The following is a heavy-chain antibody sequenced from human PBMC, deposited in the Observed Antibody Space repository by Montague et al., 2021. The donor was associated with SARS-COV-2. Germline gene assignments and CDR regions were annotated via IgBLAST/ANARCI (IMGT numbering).Heavy chain of an antibody. V-gene: IGHV4-39*01. Sequence: SQTLSLTCTVSGGSIGTTTYYWGWIRQPPGKGLEWIGSIYYSGSTYYNSSLKSRVTISLDTSKKQSSLKLSSVTAADTAVYYCARHVRSLMVRGPDFDYWGQGTLVTVSS. J-gene: IGHJ4*02. D-gene: IGHD3-10*01. CDR2: IYYSGST. CDR3: ARHVRSLMVRGPDFDY. CDR1: GGSIGTTTYY.